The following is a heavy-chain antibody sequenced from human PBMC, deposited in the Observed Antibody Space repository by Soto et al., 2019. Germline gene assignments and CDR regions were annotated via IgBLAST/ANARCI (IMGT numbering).Heavy chain of an antibody. V-gene: IGHV1-2*04. D-gene: IGHD3-10*01. CDR2: INPNSGGT. Sequence: ASVKGSCKASGYTLTGHYIHWVRQAPGQGLEWMGWINPNSGGTNYAQKFQGWVTMTRDTSISTAYMELSRRRSDDTAVYYCAASMVRGVISFDYWGQGTLVTVSS. J-gene: IGHJ4*02. CDR1: GYTLTGHY. CDR3: AASMVRGVISFDY.